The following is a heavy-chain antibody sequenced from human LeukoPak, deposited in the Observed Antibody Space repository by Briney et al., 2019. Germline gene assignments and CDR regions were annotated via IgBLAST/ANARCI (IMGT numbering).Heavy chain of an antibody. CDR2: ISSSSSYI. CDR3: ARDRNRANWNYHMYFDY. J-gene: IGHJ4*02. Sequence: GGSLRLSCAASGYTFSSYSMNWVRQAPGKGLEWGSSISSSSSYIYYADSVKGRFTISRDNAKNSLYLQMNSLRAEDTAVYYCARDRNRANWNYHMYFDYWGQGTLVTVSS. D-gene: IGHD1-7*01. V-gene: IGHV3-21*01. CDR1: GYTFSSYS.